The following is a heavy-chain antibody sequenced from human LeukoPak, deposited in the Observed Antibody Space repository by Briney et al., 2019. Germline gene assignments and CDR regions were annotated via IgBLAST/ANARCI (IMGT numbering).Heavy chain of an antibody. J-gene: IGHJ4*02. Sequence: GGSLRLSCAASGFTFSDYYMSWIRQAPGKGLEWVSSISSSSSYIYYADSVKGRFTISRDNAKNSLYLQMNSLRAEDTAVYYCARWTYDILTGYFDYWGQGTLVTVSS. V-gene: IGHV3-11*06. D-gene: IGHD3-9*01. CDR1: GFTFSDYY. CDR2: ISSSSSYI. CDR3: ARWTYDILTGYFDY.